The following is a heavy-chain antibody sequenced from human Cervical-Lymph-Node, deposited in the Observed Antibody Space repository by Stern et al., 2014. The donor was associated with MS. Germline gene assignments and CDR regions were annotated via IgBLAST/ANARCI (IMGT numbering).Heavy chain of an antibody. CDR2: INKDGSEK. CDR3: ARKTTAKN. Sequence: EVQLVESGGGLVQPGGSLRLSCAGSGFTFSHYWMTWVRQAPGKGLEWVASINKDGSEKYYVDSLKGRFTISRYNAKNSLYLQMTSLRADDTAVYYCARKTTAKNWGQGTLVTVSP. J-gene: IGHJ4*02. D-gene: IGHD4-17*01. V-gene: IGHV3-7*01. CDR1: GFTFSHYW.